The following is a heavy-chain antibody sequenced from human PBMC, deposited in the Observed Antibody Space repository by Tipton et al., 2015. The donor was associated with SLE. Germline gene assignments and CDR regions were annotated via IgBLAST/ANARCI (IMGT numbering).Heavy chain of an antibody. CDR3: ARRGGDYLWYFDL. D-gene: IGHD4-17*01. Sequence: TLSLTCTVSGGSIHSYYWSWIRQPPGKGLEWIGTFHYRGNTDYNPSLKSRVTISLDTSKNQFSLKFTSVTAADTAVYYCARRGGDYLWYFDLWGRGTLVTVSS. CDR1: GGSIHSYY. CDR2: FHYRGNT. V-gene: IGHV4-59*12. J-gene: IGHJ2*01.